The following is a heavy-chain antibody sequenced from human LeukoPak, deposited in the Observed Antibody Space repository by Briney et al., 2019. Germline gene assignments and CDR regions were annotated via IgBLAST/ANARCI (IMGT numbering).Heavy chain of an antibody. D-gene: IGHD3-22*01. CDR1: GFIFPTYW. CDR2: INSDGSST. Sequence: GGSLRLSCAASGFIFPTYWMHWVRQAPGKGLVWVSRINSDGSSTDYADSVKGRFTISRDNARNTLYLQMNSLRAKDTAVYYCARDAYYYEKWGQGTLVTVSS. CDR3: ARDAYYYEK. V-gene: IGHV3-74*01. J-gene: IGHJ4*02.